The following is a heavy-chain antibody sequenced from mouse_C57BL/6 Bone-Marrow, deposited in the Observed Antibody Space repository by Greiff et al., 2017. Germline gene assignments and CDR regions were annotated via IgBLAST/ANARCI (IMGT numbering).Heavy chain of an antibody. CDR1: GFSINSDCY. J-gene: IGHJ4*01. CDR2: TFYSGIT. CDR3: ARALLRDYAMDY. V-gene: IGHV3-3*01. D-gene: IGHD2-4*01. Sequence: EVQLQQSGPSLVRPSQTLSLTCTVTGFSINSDCYWIWIRQFPGNKLEYIGYTFYSGITYYNPSLESRTYITRDTSKNQFSLKLSSVTTEDTATYYCARALLRDYAMDYWGQGTSVTVSS.